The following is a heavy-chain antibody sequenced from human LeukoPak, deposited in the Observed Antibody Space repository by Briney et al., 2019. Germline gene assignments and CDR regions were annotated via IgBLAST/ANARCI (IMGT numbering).Heavy chain of an antibody. J-gene: IGHJ4*02. CDR1: GGSFSGYY. CDR3: ASRKLGNDY. CDR2: INRSGST. D-gene: IGHD7-27*01. Sequence: SETLSLTCTVYGGSFSGYYWSWIRQPPGKGLEWIGEINRSGSTNYNPSLKSRVTISVDTSKNQFSLKLSSVPAADTAVYYCASRKLGNDYWGQGTLVTVSS. V-gene: IGHV4-34*01.